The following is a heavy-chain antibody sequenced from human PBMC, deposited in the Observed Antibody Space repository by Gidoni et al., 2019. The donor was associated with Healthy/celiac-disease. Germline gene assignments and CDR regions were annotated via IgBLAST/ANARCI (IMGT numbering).Heavy chain of an antibody. CDR1: GGTFSSYD. CDR2: IITIFGKA. CDR3: ARAQEWELMDYWYFDL. J-gene: IGHJ2*01. Sequence: QVQRVQSGAEVKKPGSSVKVSCKASGGTFSSYDIRWVRQAPGQGLEWMGGIITIFGKANYAQKFQGRVTITADESTSTAYMELSRLRSEDTAVYYCARAQEWELMDYWYFDLWGRGTLVTVSS. V-gene: IGHV1-69*01. D-gene: IGHD1-26*01.